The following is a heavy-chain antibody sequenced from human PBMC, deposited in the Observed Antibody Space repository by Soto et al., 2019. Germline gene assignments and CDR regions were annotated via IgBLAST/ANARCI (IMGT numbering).Heavy chain of an antibody. V-gene: IGHV4-34*01. Sequence: SETLSLTCAVYGGSFSGYYWSWIRQPPGKGLEWIGEINHSGSTNYNPSLKSRVTISVDTSKNQFSLKLSSVTAADTAVYYCARGRSGYDHGDHHYYYYYMDVWGKGTTVTVSS. D-gene: IGHD5-12*01. CDR3: ARGRSGYDHGDHHYYYYYMDV. CDR2: INHSGST. J-gene: IGHJ6*03. CDR1: GGSFSGYY.